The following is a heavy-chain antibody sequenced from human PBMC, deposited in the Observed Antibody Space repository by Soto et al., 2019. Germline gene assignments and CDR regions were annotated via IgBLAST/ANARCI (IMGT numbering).Heavy chain of an antibody. CDR3: ARGGTGTRYYGSGSYWYYYYYYYMDV. CDR1: GGSFSGYY. J-gene: IGHJ6*03. V-gene: IGHV4-34*01. CDR2: INHSGST. D-gene: IGHD3-10*01. Sequence: PSETLSLTCAVYGGSFSGYYWSWIRQPPGKGLEWIGEINHSGSTNYNPSLKSRVTISVDTSKDQFSLKLSSVTAADTAVYYCARGGTGTRYYGSGSYWYYYYYYYMDVWGKGTTVTVSS.